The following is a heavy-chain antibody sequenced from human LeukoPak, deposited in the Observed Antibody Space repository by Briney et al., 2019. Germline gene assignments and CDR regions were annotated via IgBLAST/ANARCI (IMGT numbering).Heavy chain of an antibody. Sequence: ASVKVSCKASGYTFTSYGISWVRQAPGQGLEWMGWISAYNGNTNYAQKLQGRVTMTTDTSTSTAYMGLRSLRSDDTAVYYCARDWAAAGTGYYYYYYGMDVWGQGTTVTVSS. CDR3: ARDWAAAGTGYYYYYYGMDV. CDR1: GYTFTSYG. D-gene: IGHD6-13*01. CDR2: ISAYNGNT. J-gene: IGHJ6*02. V-gene: IGHV1-18*01.